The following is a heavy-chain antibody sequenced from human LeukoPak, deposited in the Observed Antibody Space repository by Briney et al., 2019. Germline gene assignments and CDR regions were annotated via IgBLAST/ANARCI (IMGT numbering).Heavy chain of an antibody. CDR1: GGSFSGYY. J-gene: IGHJ4*02. CDR2: INHSGST. V-gene: IGHV4-34*01. Sequence: SETLSLTCAIYGGSFSGYYWSWIRQPPGKGLEWIGEINHSGSTNYNPSLKSRVTISVDTSKNQFSLKLSSVTAADTAVYYCAARGEVFDYWGQGTLVTVSS. D-gene: IGHD3-10*01. CDR3: AARGEVFDY.